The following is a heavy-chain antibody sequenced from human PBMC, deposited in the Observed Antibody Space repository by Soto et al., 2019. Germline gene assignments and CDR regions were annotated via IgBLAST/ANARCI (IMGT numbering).Heavy chain of an antibody. CDR1: GYTFPSYG. Sequence: QVQLVQSGAEVKKPGASVKVSCKASGYTFPSYGISWVRQAPGQGLEWMGWISAYNGNTKNAQKFQGRVTMTTDTYTSTAYMELRSLRSDATAVYYCARDPPIFDYWGQGTLVTVAS. J-gene: IGHJ4*02. CDR3: ARDPPIFDY. V-gene: IGHV1-18*04. CDR2: ISAYNGNT.